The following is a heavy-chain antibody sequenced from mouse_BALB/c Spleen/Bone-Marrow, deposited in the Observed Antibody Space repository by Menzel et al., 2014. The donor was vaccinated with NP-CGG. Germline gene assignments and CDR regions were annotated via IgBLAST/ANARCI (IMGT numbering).Heavy chain of an antibody. V-gene: IGHV1-54*03. D-gene: IGHD2-2*01. CDR1: GYAFTNYL. J-gene: IGHJ2*01. CDR3: ARGGHGSY. Sequence: QVQLQQPGAELVRPGTSVKVSCKASGYAFTNYLIEWVKQRPGQGLEWIGVINPGSGGTNYNEKFKGKATLTADNSSNTAYTHLSSLTSDDSAVYFCARGGHGSYWGQGTTLTVSS. CDR2: INPGSGGT.